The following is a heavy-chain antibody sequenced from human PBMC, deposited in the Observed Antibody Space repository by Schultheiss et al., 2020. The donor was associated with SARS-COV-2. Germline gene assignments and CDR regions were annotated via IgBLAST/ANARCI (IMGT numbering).Heavy chain of an antibody. Sequence: GGSLRLSCTASGFTFGDYAMSWVRQAPGKGLEWVGFIRSKAYGGTTEYAASVKGRFIISRDDSQSIVYLQMNSLKTEDTAVYYCTRLGRPNYWGQGTLVTVSS. CDR3: TRLGRPNY. J-gene: IGHJ4*02. CDR2: IRSKAYGGTT. CDR1: GFTFGDYA. V-gene: IGHV3-49*04.